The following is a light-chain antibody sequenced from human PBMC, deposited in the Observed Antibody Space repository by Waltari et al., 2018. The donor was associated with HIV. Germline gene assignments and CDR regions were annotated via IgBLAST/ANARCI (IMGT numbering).Light chain of an antibody. CDR3: ASWDDKLDGWV. Sequence: QSLLPQPPSASGTPGQRVPIPCSGSYSNIGSNTVNWHQQPPGSAPKALLYNNDQRPSEVPDRFSGSKSGTSACLAISGLQSEDQGDYYCASWDDKLDGWVCGGGTRLTVL. J-gene: IGLJ3*02. V-gene: IGLV1-44*01. CDR1: YSNIGSNT. CDR2: NND.